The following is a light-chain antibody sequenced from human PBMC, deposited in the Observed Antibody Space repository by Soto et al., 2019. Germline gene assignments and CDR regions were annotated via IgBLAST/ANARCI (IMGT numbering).Light chain of an antibody. J-gene: IGLJ2*01. CDR3: AAWDDSLNGVV. V-gene: IGLV1-44*01. Sequence: QAVVTQPPSASGTPGQRVTISCSGNSSNIGSNTVNWYQQLPGTAPKLLIYSNNQRPSGVPDRFSGSKSGTSASLAISGLQSEDEADYYCAAWDDSLNGVVFGGGTKLTVL. CDR2: SNN. CDR1: SSNIGSNT.